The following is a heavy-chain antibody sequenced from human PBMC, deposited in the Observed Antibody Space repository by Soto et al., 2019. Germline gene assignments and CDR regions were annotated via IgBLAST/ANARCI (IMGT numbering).Heavy chain of an antibody. D-gene: IGHD2-15*01. Sequence: SETLSLTCTVSGGSISSCYSYWIRQPPGKGLGRMGYGYYSGSASYNPTLKSQGSISVDTSKNQISLKLRSVTAADTDVYYCARGRYCSGGSCYYYMDVWGQGTTVTVFS. CDR2: GYYSGSA. CDR3: ARGRYCSGGSCYYYMDV. J-gene: IGHJ6*03. CDR1: GGSISSCY. V-gene: IGHV4-59*01.